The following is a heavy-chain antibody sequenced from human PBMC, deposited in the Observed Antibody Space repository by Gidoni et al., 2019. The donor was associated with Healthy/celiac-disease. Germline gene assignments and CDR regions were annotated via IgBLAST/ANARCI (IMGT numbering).Heavy chain of an antibody. CDR1: GYTFPSYV. V-gene: IGHV1-18*01. Sequence: VQLVQSGAEVKNPGPSVKVSCKASGYTFPSYVISWVRPVPGKWLEWMGWISAYNGNKNYAQKLQGRVNMTTDTSTSTAYMELRSLRSDDTAVYYCARVGGDAFDIWGQGTMVTGSS. J-gene: IGHJ3*02. CDR3: ARVGGDAFDI. CDR2: ISAYNGNK.